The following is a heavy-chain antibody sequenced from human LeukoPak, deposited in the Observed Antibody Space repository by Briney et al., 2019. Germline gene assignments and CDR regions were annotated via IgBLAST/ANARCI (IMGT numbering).Heavy chain of an antibody. CDR3: ARDLLHSSGWYFDY. CDR2: ISYDGSNK. V-gene: IGHV3-30-3*01. Sequence: GGSLRLSCAASGFTFSSYAMHWVRKAPGKGLEWVAVISYDGSNKYYADSVKGRFTISRDNSKNTLYLQMNSLRAEDTAVYYCARDLLHSSGWYFDYWGQGTLVTVSS. CDR1: GFTFSSYA. J-gene: IGHJ4*02. D-gene: IGHD6-19*01.